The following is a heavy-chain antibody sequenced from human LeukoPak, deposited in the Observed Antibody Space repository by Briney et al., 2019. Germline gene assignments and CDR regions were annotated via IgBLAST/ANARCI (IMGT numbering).Heavy chain of an antibody. CDR3: ARWSGYDRGDY. CDR1: GGSLSSSSYY. CDR2: IYFNGNT. V-gene: IGHV4-39*01. Sequence: SETLSLTCTVSGGSLSSSSYYWAWIRQSPGKGLEWIGNIYFNGNTYYNPALESRVSISAAASKDQFSLNLRSVTAADTAVYYCARWSGYDRGDYWGQGTLVTVSS. D-gene: IGHD5-12*01. J-gene: IGHJ4*02.